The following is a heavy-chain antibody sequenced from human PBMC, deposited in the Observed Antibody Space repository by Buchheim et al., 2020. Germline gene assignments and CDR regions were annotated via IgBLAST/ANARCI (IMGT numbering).Heavy chain of an antibody. V-gene: IGHV4-34*01. CDR1: GGSFSGYY. D-gene: IGHD3-3*01. J-gene: IGHJ4*02. CDR2: IYYSGST. Sequence: QVQLQQWGAGLLKPSETLSLTCAVYGGSFSGYYWSWIRQPPGKGLEWIGYIYYSGSTYYNPSLKSRVTISVDTSKNQFSLKLSSVTAADTAVYYCARALYSDFWSGYYGGYFDYWGQGTL. CDR3: ARALYSDFWSGYYGGYFDY.